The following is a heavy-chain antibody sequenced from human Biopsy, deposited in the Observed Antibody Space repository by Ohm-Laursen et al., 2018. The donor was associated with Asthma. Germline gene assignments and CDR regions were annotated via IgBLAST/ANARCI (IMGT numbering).Heavy chain of an antibody. Sequence: GSLRLSRAASGFAVSRDYMFWVRQAPGKGLEWVSVIYSGGTSHTADSVRDRFTITRDYSKNTLYLQMHSLRAEDTAVYYCARGDSSNWSHYYFDYWGQGTLVTVSS. CDR3: ARGDSSNWSHYYFDY. V-gene: IGHV3-53*01. CDR1: GFAVSRDY. D-gene: IGHD3-22*01. CDR2: IYSGGTS. J-gene: IGHJ4*02.